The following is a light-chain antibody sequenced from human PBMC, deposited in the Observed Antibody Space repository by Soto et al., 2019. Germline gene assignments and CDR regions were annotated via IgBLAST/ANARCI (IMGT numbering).Light chain of an antibody. CDR3: QQYGTSPIT. CDR1: QTVSSGY. CDR2: DTS. Sequence: EIVLTQSPGTLSLSPGERATLSCRANQTVSSGYLAWYHQKGGLAPRLLIHDTSTRATGIPDRFSGSGSGTDFTLTISRLEPEDFALYYCQQYGTSPITFGQGTRLDIK. V-gene: IGKV3-20*01. J-gene: IGKJ5*01.